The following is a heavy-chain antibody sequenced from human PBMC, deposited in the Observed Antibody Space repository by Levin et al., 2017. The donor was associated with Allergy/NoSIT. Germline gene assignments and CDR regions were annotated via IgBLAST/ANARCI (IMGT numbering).Heavy chain of an antibody. CDR3: ARGGPPNYDYNWGSYRDGYFDY. D-gene: IGHD3-16*02. Sequence: GSLRLSCTGSGFTFGDYAMSWVRQAPGKGLEWVGFIRNKAHGGTTEYAASVKGRLTISREDSKSIAYLQMNSLKTEDTAVYFCARGGPPNYDYNWGSYRDGYFDYWGQGTLVTVSS. V-gene: IGHV3-49*04. CDR1: GFTFGDYA. CDR2: IRNKAHGGTT. J-gene: IGHJ4*02.